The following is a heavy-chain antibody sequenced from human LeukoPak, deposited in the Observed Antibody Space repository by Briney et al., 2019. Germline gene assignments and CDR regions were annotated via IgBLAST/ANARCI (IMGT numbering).Heavy chain of an antibody. V-gene: IGHV1-69*06. Sequence: SVKVSCKASGGTFSSYAISWVRQAPGQGLEWMGGIIPIFGTANYAQKFQGRVTITADKSTSTAYMELSSLRSEDTAVYYCARVGQQYSSSFYYYYMDVWGKGTTVTVSS. CDR2: IIPIFGTA. J-gene: IGHJ6*03. CDR1: GGTFSSYA. D-gene: IGHD6-6*01. CDR3: ARVGQQYSSSFYYYYMDV.